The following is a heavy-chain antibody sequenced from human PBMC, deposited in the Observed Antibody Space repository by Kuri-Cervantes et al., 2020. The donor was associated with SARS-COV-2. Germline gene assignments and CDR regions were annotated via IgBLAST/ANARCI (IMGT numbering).Heavy chain of an antibody. CDR1: GGSVSSTSYY. J-gene: IGHJ2*01. CDR3: ARGNGAVATSGYWYFDL. CDR2: IYYSGTT. V-gene: IGHV4-61*01. D-gene: IGHD6-19*01. Sequence: SETLSLTCTVSGGSVSSTSYYWGWTRQPPGTGLEYIGYIYYSGTTNYNPSLKSRVTISVDTSKNQFSLKLSSVTAADTAMYFCARGNGAVATSGYWYFDLWGRGTLVTVSS.